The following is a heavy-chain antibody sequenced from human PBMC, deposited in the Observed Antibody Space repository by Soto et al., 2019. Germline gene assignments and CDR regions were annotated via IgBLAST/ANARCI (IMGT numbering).Heavy chain of an antibody. D-gene: IGHD3-10*01. CDR1: GFTFSSYG. CDR2: ISYDGSNK. Sequence: QVQLVESGGGVVQPGRSLRLSCAASGFTFSSYGMHWVRQAPGKGLEWVAVISYDGSNKYYADSVKGRFTISRDNSKNTLYLQMNSLRAEDTAVYYCAKDQWYYYDSGSYYNYFDYWGQGTLVTVSS. V-gene: IGHV3-30*18. J-gene: IGHJ4*02. CDR3: AKDQWYYYDSGSYYNYFDY.